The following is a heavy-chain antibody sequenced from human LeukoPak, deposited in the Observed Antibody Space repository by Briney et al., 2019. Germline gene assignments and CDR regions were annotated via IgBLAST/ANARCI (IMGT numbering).Heavy chain of an antibody. D-gene: IGHD3-10*01. CDR3: ARTSRHFYGSGTNLTPWPAGMDV. Sequence: SQTLSLTCTVSGGSISSGGYYWSWIRQHPGKGLEWIGYIYYSGSTYYNPSLKSRVTISVDTSKSQFSLTLNSATAADTAVYYCARTSRHFYGSGTNLTPWPAGMDVWGQGTTVTVSS. CDR1: GGSISSGGYY. J-gene: IGHJ6*02. V-gene: IGHV4-31*03. CDR2: IYYSGST.